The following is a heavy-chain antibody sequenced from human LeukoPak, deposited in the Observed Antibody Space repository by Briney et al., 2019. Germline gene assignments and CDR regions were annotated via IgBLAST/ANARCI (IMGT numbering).Heavy chain of an antibody. J-gene: IGHJ4*02. CDR1: GFSFSSNA. CDR3: AKVGEHGDLFDY. V-gene: IGHV3-23*01. CDR2: ISGSGGST. Sequence: GGSLRLSCAASGFSFSSNAMSWVRQAPGKGLEWVSAISGSGGSTYYADSVKGRFTISRGNSKNTQYLQMISLRAEDTAVYYCAKVGEHGDLFDYWGQGTLVTVSS. D-gene: IGHD3-10*01.